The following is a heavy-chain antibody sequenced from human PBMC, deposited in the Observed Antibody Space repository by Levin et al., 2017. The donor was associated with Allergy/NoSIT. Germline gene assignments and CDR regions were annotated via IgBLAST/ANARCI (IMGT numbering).Heavy chain of an antibody. CDR2: IKGGGTEI. J-gene: IGHJ4*02. V-gene: IGHV3-7*01. D-gene: IGHD1-26*01. CDR1: GFTFRNFW. Sequence: GGSLRLSCVASGFTFRNFWMSWLRQAPGKGPEWVASIKGGGTEIHYVESVKGRFTISRDNTRNSLYLQMNSLRVEDTAVYYCARTGVGAIDYWGQGTLVTVSS. CDR3: ARTGVGAIDY.